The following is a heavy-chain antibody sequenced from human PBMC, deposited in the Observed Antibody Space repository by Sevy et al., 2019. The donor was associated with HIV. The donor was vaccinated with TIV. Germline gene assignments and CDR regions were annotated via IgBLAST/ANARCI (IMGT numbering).Heavy chain of an antibody. CDR1: GFTFSDYY. V-gene: IGHV3-11*06. D-gene: IGHD4-17*01. Sequence: GGSLRLSCAASGFTFSDYYMSWIRQAPGKGLEWASDISSGTTYTKYADSMKGRFTISRDNAKNSLYLQLNSLRVEDTAVYYCARDRRNYGGQYFDYWGQGTLVTVSS. CDR2: ISSGTTYT. J-gene: IGHJ4*02. CDR3: ARDRRNYGGQYFDY.